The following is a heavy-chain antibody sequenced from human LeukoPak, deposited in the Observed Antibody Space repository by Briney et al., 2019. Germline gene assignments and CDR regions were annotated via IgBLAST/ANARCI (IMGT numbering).Heavy chain of an antibody. D-gene: IGHD3-22*01. CDR3: ATDNTGKVYHSSGNFDY. V-gene: IGHV3-30*02. J-gene: IGHJ4*02. CDR2: IRYDGSNK. CDR1: GFTFSSYG. Sequence: PGGSLRLSCAASGFTFSSYGMHWVRQAPGKGLEWVAFIRYDGSNKYYADSVKGRFTISRDNSKNTLYLQMNSLRAEDTAVYYCATDNTGKVYHSSGNFDYWGQGTLVTVSS.